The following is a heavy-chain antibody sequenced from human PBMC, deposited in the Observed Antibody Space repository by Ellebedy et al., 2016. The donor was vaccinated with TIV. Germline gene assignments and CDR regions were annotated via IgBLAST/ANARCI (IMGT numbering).Heavy chain of an antibody. J-gene: IGHJ3*02. D-gene: IGHD3-10*01. Sequence: GESLKISCEGSGSSFTSYWISWVRQMPGKGLEWMGRIDPSDSYTNYSPSFQGHVTISTDKSISTSYLQWSGLRASDTAMYYCARHPGNYGSAAFDIWGQGTMVTVYS. CDR2: IDPSDSYT. CDR3: ARHPGNYGSAAFDI. V-gene: IGHV5-10-1*01. CDR1: GSSFTSYW.